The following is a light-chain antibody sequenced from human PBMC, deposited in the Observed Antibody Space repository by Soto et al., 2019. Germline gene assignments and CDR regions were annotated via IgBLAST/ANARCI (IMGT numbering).Light chain of an antibody. J-gene: IGLJ3*02. CDR2: RND. Sequence: QSVLTQPPSASGTPGQRVTISCSGSSSHIGSNYVYWYQQLPGTAHKLLIYRNDKRPSGVPDRFSGSKSGTSASLAISGLLSEDEADYYCAAWDNSLTGLFGGGTKLTVL. CDR3: AAWDNSLTGL. CDR1: SSHIGSNY. V-gene: IGLV1-47*01.